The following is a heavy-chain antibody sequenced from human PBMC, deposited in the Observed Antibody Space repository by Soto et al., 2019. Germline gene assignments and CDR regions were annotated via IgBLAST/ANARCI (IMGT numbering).Heavy chain of an antibody. J-gene: IGHJ4*02. Sequence: PSETLSLTCTVSGGSISSGGYYWSWLRQHPGKGLEWIGYIYYSGSTYYNPSLKSRVTISVDTSKNQFSPKLSSVTAADTAVYNCERVSSSHLNFDYWGQGTKVTVAS. V-gene: IGHV4-31*03. CDR2: IYYSGST. CDR1: GGSISSGGYY. D-gene: IGHD6-13*01. CDR3: ERVSSSHLNFDY.